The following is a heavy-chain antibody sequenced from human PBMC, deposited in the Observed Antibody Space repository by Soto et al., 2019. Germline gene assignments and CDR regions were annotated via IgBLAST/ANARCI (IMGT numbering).Heavy chain of an antibody. V-gene: IGHV3-64D*08. D-gene: IGHD3-9*01. Sequence: HPGGSLRLSCSASGFTFSSYAMHWVRQAPGKGLEYVSAISSNGGSTYYADTVKGRFTISRDNSKNTLYLQISSLRAEDTAVYFCVIGRVFYILTGYLTWPLQLFGGFWGQGTLVTVSS. CDR2: ISSNGGST. CDR1: GFTFSSYA. CDR3: VIGRVFYILTGYLTWPLQLFGGF. J-gene: IGHJ4*02.